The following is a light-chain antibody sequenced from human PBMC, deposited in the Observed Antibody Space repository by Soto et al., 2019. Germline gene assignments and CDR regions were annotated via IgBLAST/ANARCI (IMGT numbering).Light chain of an antibody. Sequence: DIQMTQSPSTLSASVGDRVTIACRASQSISNWLAWYQQKPGKAPKLLIYKASSLESGVPSRFSGSGSETEFTLTISSLQPDDSATYYCQQSNSYPWTFGQGTRVEIK. CDR2: KAS. CDR1: QSISNW. CDR3: QQSNSYPWT. V-gene: IGKV1-5*03. J-gene: IGKJ1*01.